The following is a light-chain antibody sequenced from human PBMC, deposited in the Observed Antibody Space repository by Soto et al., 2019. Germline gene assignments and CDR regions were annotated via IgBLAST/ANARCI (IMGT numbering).Light chain of an antibody. CDR1: GSNVGTSY. V-gene: IGLV1-47*01. CDR2: AND. CDR3: AAWDDSLSAQV. Sequence: QSVLTQPPSASGTPGQRVTICCSGSGSNVGTSYVYWYQQLPGTAPKLLIYANDQRPSGVPDRFSGSKSGTSASLAISGLRSEDEADYYCAAWDDSLSAQVFGEGTQLTVL. J-gene: IGLJ3*02.